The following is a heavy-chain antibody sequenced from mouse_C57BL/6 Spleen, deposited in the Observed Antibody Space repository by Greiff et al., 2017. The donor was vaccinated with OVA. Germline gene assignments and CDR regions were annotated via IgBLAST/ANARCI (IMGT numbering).Heavy chain of an antibody. V-gene: IGHV5-9-1*02. CDR2: ISSGGDYI. CDR3: TREVSSYYAMDY. CDR1: GFTFSSYA. Sequence: EVHLVESGEGLVKPGGSLKLSCAASGFTFSSYAMSWVRQTPEKRLEWVAYISSGGDYIYYADTVKGRFTISRDNARNTLYLQMSSLKSEDTAMYYCTREVSSYYAMDYWGQGTSVTVSS. J-gene: IGHJ4*01.